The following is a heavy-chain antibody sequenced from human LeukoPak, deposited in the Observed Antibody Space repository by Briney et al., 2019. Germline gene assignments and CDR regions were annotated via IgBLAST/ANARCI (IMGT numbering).Heavy chain of an antibody. CDR1: GFTFSSYS. CDR3: ARAWYSWGYYFDY. V-gene: IGHV3-48*02. D-gene: IGHD1-26*01. Sequence: GGSLILSCAASGFTFSSYSMNWVRQAPGKGLEWVSYISSSSSTIFYADSVKGRFTISRDNAKNSLYLQMHSLRDEDTAVYYCARAWYSWGYYFDYWGQGTLVTVSS. J-gene: IGHJ4*02. CDR2: ISSSSSTI.